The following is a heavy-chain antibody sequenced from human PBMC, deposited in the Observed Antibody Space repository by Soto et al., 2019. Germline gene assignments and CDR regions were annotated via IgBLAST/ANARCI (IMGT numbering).Heavy chain of an antibody. V-gene: IGHV3-73*01. CDR1: GFTFSGSA. J-gene: IGHJ6*02. D-gene: IGHD4-4*01. Sequence: GSLRLSYAASGFTFSGSAMHWVRQASGKGLEWVGRIRSKANSYATAYAASVKGRFTISRDDSKNTAYLQMNSLKTEDTAVYYCTRTRTVTTTGDYYYYGMDVWGQGTTVTVSS. CDR2: IRSKANSYAT. CDR3: TRTRTVTTTGDYYYYGMDV.